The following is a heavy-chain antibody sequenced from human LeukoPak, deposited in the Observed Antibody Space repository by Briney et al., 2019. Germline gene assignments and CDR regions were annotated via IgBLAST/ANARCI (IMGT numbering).Heavy chain of an antibody. J-gene: IGHJ4*02. V-gene: IGHV3-66*01. D-gene: IGHD1-26*01. Sequence: PGGSLRLSCAASGFTVSSNYMSWVRQAPGKGLEWVSVIYSGGSTYYADSVKGRFTISRDNAKNSLYLQMSSLRAEDTAVYYCARIIGSYHFDYWGQGTLVTVSS. CDR1: GFTVSSNY. CDR2: IYSGGST. CDR3: ARIIGSYHFDY.